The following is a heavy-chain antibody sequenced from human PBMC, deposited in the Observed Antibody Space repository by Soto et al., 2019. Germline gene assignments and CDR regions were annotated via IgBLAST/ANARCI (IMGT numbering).Heavy chain of an antibody. V-gene: IGHV4-39*01. D-gene: IGHD3-10*01. Sequence: PSETLSLTCAVSGGSISSGGYYWGWIRQSPGKGLEWIASIYYSGHTYYNPSLKSRVTISVDTSKNQFSLKLSSVTAADTAVYYCAMSLWFGNTPNWFDPWGQGTLVT. CDR1: GGSISSGGYY. CDR3: AMSLWFGNTPNWFDP. CDR2: IYYSGHT. J-gene: IGHJ5*02.